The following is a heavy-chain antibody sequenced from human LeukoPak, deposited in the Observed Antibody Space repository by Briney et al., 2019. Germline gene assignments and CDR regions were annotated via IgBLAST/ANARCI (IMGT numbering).Heavy chain of an antibody. D-gene: IGHD2-2*02. CDR3: AKPIPRFHYYYGMDV. CDR2: ISYDGSNK. V-gene: IGHV3-30*18. J-gene: IGHJ6*02. CDR1: GFTFSSYG. Sequence: GGSLRLSCAASGFTFSSYGMHWVRQAPGKGLEWVAVISYDGSNKYYADSVKGRFTISRDNSKNTLYLQMNSLRAEDTAVYYCAKPIPRFHYYYGMDVWGQGTTVTVSS.